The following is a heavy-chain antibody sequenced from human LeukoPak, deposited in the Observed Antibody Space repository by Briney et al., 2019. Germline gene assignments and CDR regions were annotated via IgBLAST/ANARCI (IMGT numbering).Heavy chain of an antibody. CDR3: ASLRGYSYGYNDYYYGMDV. V-gene: IGHV4-59*08. D-gene: IGHD5-18*01. Sequence: PSETPSLTCTVSGGSISSYYWSWIRQPPGKGLEWIGYIYYSGSTNYNPSLKSRVTISVDTSKNQFSLKLSSVTAADTAVYYCASLRGYSYGYNDYYYGMDVWGQGTTVTVSS. CDR2: IYYSGST. CDR1: GGSISSYY. J-gene: IGHJ6*02.